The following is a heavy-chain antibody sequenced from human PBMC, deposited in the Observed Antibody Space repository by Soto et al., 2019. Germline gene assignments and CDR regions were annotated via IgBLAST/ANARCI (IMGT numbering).Heavy chain of an antibody. CDR3: ARGRRFGYSIKYYYGMDV. V-gene: IGHV4-59*12. CDR1: GCSLSRNY. D-gene: IGHD4-4*01. CDR2: MYNTGST. J-gene: IGHJ6*02. Sequence: DTLSLTCTLSGCSLSRNYSYWSRQPPGKGLAWIGYMYNTGSTVYNPSFKSRVTISVDTSKNQFSLKLGSVTAADTAVYYCARGRRFGYSIKYYYGMDVWGQGTTVTVSS.